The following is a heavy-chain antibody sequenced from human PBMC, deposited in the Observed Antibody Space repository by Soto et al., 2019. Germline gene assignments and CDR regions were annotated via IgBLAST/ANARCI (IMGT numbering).Heavy chain of an antibody. J-gene: IGHJ6*02. Sequence: ASVKVSCKASGYTFMSYAIHWVRQAPGQSLECMGWISAGNGNTKYSEKFQGRVTLTRDTAARIAYMELNSLRSEDTAVYFCARNYDARYSYNYAMDVWGQGTTVTVSS. CDR3: ARNYDARYSYNYAMDV. CDR2: ISAGNGNT. CDR1: GYTFMSYA. V-gene: IGHV1-3*01. D-gene: IGHD5-12*01.